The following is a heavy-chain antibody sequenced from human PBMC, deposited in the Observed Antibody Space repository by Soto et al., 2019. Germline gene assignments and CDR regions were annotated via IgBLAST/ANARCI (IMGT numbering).Heavy chain of an antibody. CDR3: AKDRIAAAGPGGNWFDP. CDR2: ISGSGGST. J-gene: IGHJ5*02. Sequence: VGSLRLSCAASGFTFSSYAMSWIRQAPGKGLEWVSAISGSGGSTYYADSVKGRFTISRDNSKNTLYLQMNSLRAEDTAVYYCAKDRIAAAGPGGNWFDPWGQGTLVTVSS. CDR1: GFTFSSYA. V-gene: IGHV3-23*01. D-gene: IGHD6-13*01.